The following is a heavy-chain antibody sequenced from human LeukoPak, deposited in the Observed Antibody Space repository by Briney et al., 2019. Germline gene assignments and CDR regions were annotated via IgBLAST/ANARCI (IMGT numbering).Heavy chain of an antibody. CDR1: GFTFSSYA. D-gene: IGHD2-15*01. J-gene: IGHJ3*02. V-gene: IGHV3-30-3*01. CDR3: AREGIVVVVAARGAFDI. Sequence: GRSLRLSCAASGFTFSSYAMHWVRQAPGKGLEWVAVISYDGSNKYYADSVKGRFTISRDNSKNTLYLQMNSLRAEDTAVYYCAREGIVVVVAARGAFDIWGQGTMVTVSS. CDR2: ISYDGSNK.